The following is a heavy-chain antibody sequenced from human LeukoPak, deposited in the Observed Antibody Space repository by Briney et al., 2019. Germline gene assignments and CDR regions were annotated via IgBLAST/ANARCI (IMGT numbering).Heavy chain of an antibody. J-gene: IGHJ4*02. CDR1: GGSISSYF. V-gene: IGHV4-59*01. CDR3: ARDNGYSYGIDY. CDR2: ALYTGST. D-gene: IGHD5-18*01. Sequence: PSETLSLPCSVSGGSISSYFWSWIRQAPGKGLEWVGYALYTGSTEYNPALKSRVTISLDTSNNQFSLRLSSVTAADTAVYYCARDNGYSYGIDYWGQGRLVTVSS.